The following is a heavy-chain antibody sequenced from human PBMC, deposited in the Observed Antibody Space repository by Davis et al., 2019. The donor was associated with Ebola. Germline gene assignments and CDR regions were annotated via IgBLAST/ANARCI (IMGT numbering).Heavy chain of an antibody. Sequence: PGGSLRLSCAASGFTFSSYAMHWVRQAPGKGLEWVAVISYDGSNKYYADSVKGRFTISRDNSKNTLYLQMNSLRAEDTAVYYCARAPYSRDSFDYWGQGTLVTVSS. CDR3: ARAPYSRDSFDY. J-gene: IGHJ4*02. CDR1: GFTFSSYA. V-gene: IGHV3-30-3*01. D-gene: IGHD6-13*01. CDR2: ISYDGSNK.